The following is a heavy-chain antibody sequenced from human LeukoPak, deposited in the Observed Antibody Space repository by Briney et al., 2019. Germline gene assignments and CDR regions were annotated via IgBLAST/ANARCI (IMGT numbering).Heavy chain of an antibody. Sequence: SETLSLTCTVSCGSISSYYWSWIRQPPGKGLEWIGYIYYSGSTNYNPSLKSRVTISVDTSKNQFSLKLSSVTAADTAVYYCAREAGYHSFDYWGQGTLVTVSS. J-gene: IGHJ4*02. CDR3: AREAGYHSFDY. CDR2: IYYSGST. CDR1: CGSISSYY. V-gene: IGHV4-59*01. D-gene: IGHD3-9*01.